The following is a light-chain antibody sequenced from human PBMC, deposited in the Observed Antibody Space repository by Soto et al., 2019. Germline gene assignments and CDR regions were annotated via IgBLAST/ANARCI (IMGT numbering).Light chain of an antibody. CDR1: QSLSNNIY. V-gene: IGKV3-20*01. Sequence: ESVLTQSPGTLSLSPGERATXXXXXIQSLSNNIYLAWYQQKPGQAPRLLIYGASSRATGIPGRFSGSGSGTDFTLTISRLEPEDSAVYYCQQYSRAPITFGQGTRLEIK. CDR2: GAS. J-gene: IGKJ5*01. CDR3: QQYSRAPIT.